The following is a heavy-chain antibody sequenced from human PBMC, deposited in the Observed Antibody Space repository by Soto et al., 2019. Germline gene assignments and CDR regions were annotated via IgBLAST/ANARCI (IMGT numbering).Heavy chain of an antibody. CDR3: ASSITIRWFDP. D-gene: IGHD3-10*01. CDR2: ISYDGSNK. J-gene: IGHJ5*02. CDR1: GFTVSSNY. V-gene: IGHV3-30-3*01. Sequence: VQLVETGGGLIQPGGSLRLSCAASGFTVSSNYMSWVRQAPGKGLEWVAVISYDGSNKYYADSVKGRFTISRDNSKNTLYLQMNSLRAEDTAVYYCASSITIRWFDPWGQGTLVTVSS.